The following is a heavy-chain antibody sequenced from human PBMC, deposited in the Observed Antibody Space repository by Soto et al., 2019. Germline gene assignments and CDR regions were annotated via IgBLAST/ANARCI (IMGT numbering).Heavy chain of an antibody. J-gene: IGHJ6*02. CDR1: GYAFTRYG. V-gene: IGHV1-18*01. CDR2: ISAYNDNT. D-gene: IGHD2-15*01. CDR3: AREGYCSSGSCALYSHDYFGMDV. Sequence: QAQLVQSGAEVKKPGASVKVSCKASGYAFTRYGLSWVRQAPGQGLEWMGWISAYNDNTKYAQKFHDRVTMTTDTYTTKGYMELRSLTSDDTAVYYCAREGYCSSGSCALYSHDYFGMDVWGQGTTVTVSS.